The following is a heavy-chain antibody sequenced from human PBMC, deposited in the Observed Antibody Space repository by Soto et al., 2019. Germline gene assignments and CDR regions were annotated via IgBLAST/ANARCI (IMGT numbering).Heavy chain of an antibody. Sequence: PSETLSLTCAVYGGSFSGYYWSWIRQPPGKGLEWIGEINHSGSTNYNPSLKSRVTISVDTSKNQFSLKLSSVTAADTAVYYCARGLVGNSAYWGQGTLVTVSS. D-gene: IGHD2-15*01. CDR1: GGSFSGYY. CDR2: INHSGST. CDR3: ARGLVGNSAY. J-gene: IGHJ4*02. V-gene: IGHV4-34*01.